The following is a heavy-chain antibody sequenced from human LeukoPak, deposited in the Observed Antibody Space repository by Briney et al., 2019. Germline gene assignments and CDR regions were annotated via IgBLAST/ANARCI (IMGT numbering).Heavy chain of an antibody. J-gene: IGHJ4*02. CDR3: ARGPGIAAAGPGS. Sequence: PSETLSLTCTVPGGSVSSGSYYWRWIRQPPGKGLEWIGYIYYSGSTNYNPSLKSRVTISVDTSKNQFSLKLSSVTAADTAVYYCARGPGIAAAGPGSWGQGTLVTVSS. D-gene: IGHD6-13*01. V-gene: IGHV4-61*01. CDR1: GGSVSSGSYY. CDR2: IYYSGST.